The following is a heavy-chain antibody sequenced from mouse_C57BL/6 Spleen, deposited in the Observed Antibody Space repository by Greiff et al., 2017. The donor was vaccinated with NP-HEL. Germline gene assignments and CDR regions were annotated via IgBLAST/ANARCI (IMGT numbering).Heavy chain of an antibody. CDR1: GFNIKNTY. V-gene: IGHV14-3*01. CDR3: ARSSGYVPHYYDY. D-gene: IGHD3-2*02. Sequence: VQLKESVAELVRPGASVKLSCTASGFNIKNTYMHWVKQRPEQGLEWIGRIDPANGNTKYAPKFQGKATITADTSSNTAYLQLSGLTSEDTAIYYCARSSGYVPHYYDYWGQGTTLTVSS. J-gene: IGHJ2*01. CDR2: IDPANGNT.